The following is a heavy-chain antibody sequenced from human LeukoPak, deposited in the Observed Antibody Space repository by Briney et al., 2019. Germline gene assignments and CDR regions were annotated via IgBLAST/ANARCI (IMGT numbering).Heavy chain of an antibody. D-gene: IGHD3-9*01. V-gene: IGHV3-9*03. Sequence: GGSLRLSCAASGFTFDDYAMHWVRQAQGKGLGWVSGISWNSGSIGYADSVKGRFTISRDNAKNSLYLQMNSLRAEDMALYYCAKALYYDILTGFDYWGQGTLVTVSS. CDR1: GFTFDDYA. CDR2: ISWNSGSI. CDR3: AKALYYDILTGFDY. J-gene: IGHJ4*02.